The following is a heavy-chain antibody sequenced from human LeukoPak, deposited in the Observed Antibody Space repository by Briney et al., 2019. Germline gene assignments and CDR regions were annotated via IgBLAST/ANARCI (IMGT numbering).Heavy chain of an antibody. V-gene: IGHV4-39*07. J-gene: IGHJ4*02. CDR1: GGSISSSSYY. Sequence: SETLSLTCTVSGGSISSSSYYWGWIRQPPGKGLEWIGSIYYSGSTYYNPSLKSRVTISVDKSKNQFSLKLSSVTAADTAVYYCARDGCSGGSCSFDYWGQGTLVTVSS. D-gene: IGHD2-15*01. CDR2: IYYSGST. CDR3: ARDGCSGGSCSFDY.